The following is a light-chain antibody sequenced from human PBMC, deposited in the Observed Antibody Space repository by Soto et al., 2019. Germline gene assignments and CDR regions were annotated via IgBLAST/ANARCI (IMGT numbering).Light chain of an antibody. J-gene: IGLJ2*01. CDR1: SGHSSYA. CDR2: LNTDGSH. CDR3: QTWGTGIGV. V-gene: IGLV4-69*01. Sequence: QPVLTQSPSASASLGASVKLTCTLSSGHSSYAIAWHQQQPEKGPRYLMKLNTDGSHSKGDGIPDRFSGSTSGAECYLTISSLQSEDEADYYCQTWGTGIGVFGGGTQLTVL.